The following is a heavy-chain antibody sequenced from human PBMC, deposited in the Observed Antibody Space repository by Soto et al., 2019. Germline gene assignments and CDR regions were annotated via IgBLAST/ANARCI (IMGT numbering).Heavy chain of an antibody. CDR3: AGTYGSGSYYVDDYYYGMDV. CDR1: GFTFSSYS. J-gene: IGHJ6*02. CDR2: ISSSSSYI. D-gene: IGHD3-10*01. V-gene: IGHV3-21*01. Sequence: PGGSLRLSCAASGFTFSSYSMNWVRQAPGKGLEWVSSISSSSSYIYYADSVKGRFTISRDNAKNSLYLQMNSLRAEDTAVYYCAGTYGSGSYYVDDYYYGMDVWGQGTTVTVSS.